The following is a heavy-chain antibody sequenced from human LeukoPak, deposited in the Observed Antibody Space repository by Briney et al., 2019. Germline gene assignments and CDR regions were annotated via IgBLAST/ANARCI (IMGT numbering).Heavy chain of an antibody. CDR2: ISYDVSNK. D-gene: IGHD1-26*01. J-gene: IGHJ4*02. CDR1: GFTFRSYA. CDR3: ARGLGMYYFDY. V-gene: IGHV3-30*16. Sequence: GGSLRLSCAASGFTFRSYAMHAVRQAPGKGLVGVAVISYDVSNKYYADSVKGRLTISRDNSKDTLYLQMNSLSAEDTAVYYCARGLGMYYFDYWGQGTMVTVSS.